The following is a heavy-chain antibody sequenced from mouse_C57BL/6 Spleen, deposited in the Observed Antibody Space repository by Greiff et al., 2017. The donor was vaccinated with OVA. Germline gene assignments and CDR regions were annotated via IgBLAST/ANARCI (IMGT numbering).Heavy chain of an antibody. V-gene: IGHV6-3*01. CDR2: IRLKSDNYAT. D-gene: IGHD2-3*01. J-gene: IGHJ2*01. CDR3: TDALIYDGYHRTLYFDY. CDR1: GFTFSNYW. Sequence: EVMLVESGGGLVQPGGSMKLSCVASGFTFSNYWMNWVRQSPEKGLEWVAQIRLKSDNYATHYAESVKGRFTISRDDSKSSVYLQMNNLRAEDTGIYYCTDALIYDGYHRTLYFDYWGQGTTLTVSS.